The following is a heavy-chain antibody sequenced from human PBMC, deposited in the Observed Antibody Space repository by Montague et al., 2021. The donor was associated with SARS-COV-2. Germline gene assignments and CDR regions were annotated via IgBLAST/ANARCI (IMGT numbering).Heavy chain of an antibody. CDR1: GFSLSTSGMC. Sequence: PALVKPTQTLTLTCTFSGFSLSTSGMCVSWIRQPPGKALEWLALIDWDDDKYYSTSRKTRLTISKDTSKNQVVLTMTNMDPVDTATYYCARTYYYGSGSYYTYYFDYWGQGTLVTVSS. CDR3: ARTYYYGSGSYYTYYFDY. CDR2: IDWDDDK. V-gene: IGHV2-70*01. D-gene: IGHD3-10*01. J-gene: IGHJ4*02.